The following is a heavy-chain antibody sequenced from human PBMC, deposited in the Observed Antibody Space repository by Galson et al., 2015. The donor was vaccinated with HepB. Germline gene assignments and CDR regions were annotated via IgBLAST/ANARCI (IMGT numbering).Heavy chain of an antibody. CDR1: GFTFSSYS. Sequence: SLRLSCAASGFTFSSYSMNWVRQAPGKGLEWVSSISSSSSYIYYADSVKGRFTISRDNAMNSLYLQMNSLRAEDTAVYYCARVPHYYGMDVWGQGTTVTVSS. J-gene: IGHJ6*02. CDR3: ARVPHYYGMDV. V-gene: IGHV3-21*01. CDR2: ISSSSSYI.